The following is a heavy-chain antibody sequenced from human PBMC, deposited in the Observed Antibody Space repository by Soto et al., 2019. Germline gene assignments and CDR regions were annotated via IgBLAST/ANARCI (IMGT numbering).Heavy chain of an antibody. Sequence: GASVKVSCKASGYTFTSYAMHWVRQAPGQRLEWMGWINAGNGNTKYSQKFQGRVTITRDTSASTAYLELSSLRSDDTAVYYCTRGPPNWGFDLWGQGTLVTVSS. CDR3: TRGPPNWGFDL. CDR2: INAGNGNT. V-gene: IGHV1-3*01. D-gene: IGHD7-27*01. CDR1: GYTFTSYA. J-gene: IGHJ4*02.